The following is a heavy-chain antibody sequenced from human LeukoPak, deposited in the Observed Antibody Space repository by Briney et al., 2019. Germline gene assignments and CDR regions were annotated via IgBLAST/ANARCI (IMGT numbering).Heavy chain of an antibody. Sequence: ASVKVSCKASGYTFTSYDINWVRQATGQGLEWMGWMNPNSGNTGYAQKFQGRVTMTRNTSISTAYMELSSLRSEDTAVYYCARGPGDYYYYYYGMDVWGQGTMVTVSS. CDR2: MNPNSGNT. V-gene: IGHV1-8*01. J-gene: IGHJ6*02. D-gene: IGHD7-27*01. CDR3: ARGPGDYYYYYYGMDV. CDR1: GYTFTSYD.